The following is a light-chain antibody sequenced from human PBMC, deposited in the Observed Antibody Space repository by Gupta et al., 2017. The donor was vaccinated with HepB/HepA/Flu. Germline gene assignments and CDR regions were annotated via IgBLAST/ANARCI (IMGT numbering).Light chain of an antibody. CDR3: QTWDTGIGV. V-gene: IGLV4-69*01. CDR1: SGHSSYA. CDR2: LNSDGSH. J-gene: IGLJ3*02. Sequence: QLVLTQSPSASASLGASVKLTCTLSSGHSSYASAWHQQQPEKGPRYLMKLNSDGSHSKGDGIPDRFSGSSSGAERYLTISSLQSEDEADYYCQTWDTGIGVFGGGTKLTVL.